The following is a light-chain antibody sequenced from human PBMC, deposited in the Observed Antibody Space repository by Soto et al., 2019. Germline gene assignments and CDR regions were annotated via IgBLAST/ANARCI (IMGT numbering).Light chain of an antibody. Sequence: DIQMTQSPSTLSASVGDRVTITCRASQSISWWLAWYQQKPGKAPNLLIYDASNLGSGVPSRFSGSGSGTEFTLTISSLQPDDFATYYCHQYNSWTFGQGTKVDNK. V-gene: IGKV1-5*01. CDR1: QSISWW. CDR2: DAS. CDR3: HQYNSWT. J-gene: IGKJ1*01.